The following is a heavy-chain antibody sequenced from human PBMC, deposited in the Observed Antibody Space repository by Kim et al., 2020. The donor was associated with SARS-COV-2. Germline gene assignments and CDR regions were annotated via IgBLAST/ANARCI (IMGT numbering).Heavy chain of an antibody. CDR3: TRAVADYDVLTGYYAESFQD. CDR1: GFTFSTYE. Sequence: GGSLRLSCAASGFTFSTYEMNWVRQAPGEVLEWVSYISGTGTNMNFADSVKGRFTISRDNTKNSLYLQMNSLRAEDTAVYYCTRAVADYDVLTGYYAESFQDWGQGTLVIVSS. V-gene: IGHV3-48*03. CDR2: ISGTGTNM. D-gene: IGHD3-9*01. J-gene: IGHJ1*01.